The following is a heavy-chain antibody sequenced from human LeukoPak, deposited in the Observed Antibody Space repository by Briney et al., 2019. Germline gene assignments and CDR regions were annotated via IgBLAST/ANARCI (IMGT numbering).Heavy chain of an antibody. CDR3: ARESNSRFNWFDP. J-gene: IGHJ5*02. V-gene: IGHV4-39*07. Sequence: PSETLSLTCTVSGGSISSSSYYWGWIRQPPGKGLEWIGSIYYSGSTYYNPSLKSRVTISVDTSKNQFSLKLSSVTAADTAVYYCARESNSRFNWFDPWGQGTLVTVSS. CDR2: IYYSGST. D-gene: IGHD6-13*01. CDR1: GGSISSSSYY.